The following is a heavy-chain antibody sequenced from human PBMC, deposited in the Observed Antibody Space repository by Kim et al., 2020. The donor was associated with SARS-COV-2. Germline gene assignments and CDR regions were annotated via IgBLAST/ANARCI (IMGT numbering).Heavy chain of an antibody. V-gene: IGHV3-23*01. J-gene: IGHJ4*02. CDR3: AKDWLYVPGRGYFDS. D-gene: IGHD3-10*01. Sequence: ADSVRGRLTISRDNPKNILFLQMDSLRVDDTAVYYCAKDWLYVPGRGYFDSWGQGVLVTVSS.